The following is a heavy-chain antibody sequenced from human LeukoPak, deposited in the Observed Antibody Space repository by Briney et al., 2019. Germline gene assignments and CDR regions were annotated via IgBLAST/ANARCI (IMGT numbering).Heavy chain of an antibody. CDR2: ISYDGSNK. V-gene: IGHV3-30*03. D-gene: IGHD4-17*01. CDR3: ARDKTTVTTLGY. CDR1: GFTFSNYG. J-gene: IGHJ4*02. Sequence: QPGRSLRLSCAASGFTFSNYGMHWVRQAPGKGLEWVAVISYDGSNKYYADSVKGRFTISRDNSKNTLYLQMNSLRAEDTAVYYCARDKTTVTTLGYWGQGTLVTVSS.